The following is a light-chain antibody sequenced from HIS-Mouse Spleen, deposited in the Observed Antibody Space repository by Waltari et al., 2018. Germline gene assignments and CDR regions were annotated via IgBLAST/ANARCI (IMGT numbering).Light chain of an antibody. CDR3: LLYYGGAWV. Sequence: QTVVTQEPSLTVSPGGTVTLTCASSTGAVTKGYYQNWFQQKPGQAPRGVMYKTSNKRSWTPARFSGSLLGGKAALTLSGVQAEDEAEYYCLLYYGGAWVFGGGTKLTVL. V-gene: IGLV7-43*01. CDR1: TGAVTKGYY. CDR2: KTS. J-gene: IGLJ3*02.